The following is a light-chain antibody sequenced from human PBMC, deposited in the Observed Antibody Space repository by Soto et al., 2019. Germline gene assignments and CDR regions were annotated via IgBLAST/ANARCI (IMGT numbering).Light chain of an antibody. J-gene: IGLJ2*01. CDR3: AAWDDSLNGVV. V-gene: IGLV1-36*01. CDR2: YDD. CDR1: SSNIGNNA. Sequence: QSVLTQPPSVSEAPRQRVTISCSGSSSNIGNNAVNWYQQLPGKAPKLLIYYDDLLPSGVSDRFSDSKSGTSASLAISGLQSEDEADYYCAAWDDSLNGVVFGGGTKLTVL.